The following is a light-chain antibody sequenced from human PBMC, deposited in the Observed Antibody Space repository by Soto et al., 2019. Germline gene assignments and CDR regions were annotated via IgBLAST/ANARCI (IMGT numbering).Light chain of an antibody. Sequence: EIVMTQSPATLSVSPGARAALSCRASQSVSSSLAWYQQNPGQAPRLLIYGASTRATGIPARFSGSGSGTEFTLTISSLQSEDFAVYYCQQYNNWPPITFGQGTRLENK. J-gene: IGKJ5*01. CDR3: QQYNNWPPIT. V-gene: IGKV3D-15*01. CDR2: GAS. CDR1: QSVSSS.